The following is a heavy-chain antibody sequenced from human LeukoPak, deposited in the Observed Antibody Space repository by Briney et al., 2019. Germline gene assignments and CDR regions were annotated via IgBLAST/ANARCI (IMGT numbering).Heavy chain of an antibody. CDR1: GGSISSSSYY. D-gene: IGHD3-10*01. CDR2: IYCSGST. Sequence: PSETLSLTCTVSGGSISSSSYYWGWIRQPPGKGLEWIGSIYCSGSTYYNPSLKCRVTISVATSKNQFSLKLSSVTAADTAVYYCASSGPSVLLVGDPKALDPWGQGTLVTVSS. J-gene: IGHJ5*02. CDR3: ASSGPSVLLVGDPKALDP. V-gene: IGHV4-39*01.